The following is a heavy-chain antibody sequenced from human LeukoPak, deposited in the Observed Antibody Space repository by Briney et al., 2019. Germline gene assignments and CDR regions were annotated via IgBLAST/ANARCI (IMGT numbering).Heavy chain of an antibody. CDR3: ARDPVRDGYPYSFDY. CDR2: IWYDGSNK. J-gene: IGHJ4*02. D-gene: IGHD5-24*01. CDR1: GFIFSSHG. Sequence: GRPLRLSCAASGFIFSSHGMHWVRQAPGKGLEWVAVIWYDGSNKYYADSVKGRFTISRDNSKNTLYLQMDSLRGEDMAVYYCARDPVRDGYPYSFDYWGQGTLVTVSS. V-gene: IGHV3-33*01.